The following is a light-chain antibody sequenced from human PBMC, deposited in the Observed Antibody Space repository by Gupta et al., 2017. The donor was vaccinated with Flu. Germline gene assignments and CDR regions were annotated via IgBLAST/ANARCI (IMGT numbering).Light chain of an antibody. V-gene: IGLV2-14*01. CDR3: SSFTRSSTLL. CDR2: EVS. Sequence: LIAISCTGTSSDVGNDKYVFWYQRHPGKVPKLIIYEVSGRPSGVSDRFSGSKSGNTASLTISGRQAEDEADYYCSSFTRSSTLLFGGGTRVTVL. J-gene: IGLJ3*02. CDR1: SSDVGNDKY.